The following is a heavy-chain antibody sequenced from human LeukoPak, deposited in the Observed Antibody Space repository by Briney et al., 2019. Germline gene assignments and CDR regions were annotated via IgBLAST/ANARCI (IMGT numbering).Heavy chain of an antibody. D-gene: IGHD4-17*01. CDR2: IFYSGSM. CDR1: GGSISSGDYY. Sequence: SQTLSLTCTVSGGSISSGDYYWTWIRQPPGKGLEWMGYIFYSGSMYYNPSLKSRLTISVDTSKNQFSLKLRSVTAADTAVYYCARQTTVISFDYWGQGALVTVSS. V-gene: IGHV4-30-4*01. J-gene: IGHJ4*02. CDR3: ARQTTVISFDY.